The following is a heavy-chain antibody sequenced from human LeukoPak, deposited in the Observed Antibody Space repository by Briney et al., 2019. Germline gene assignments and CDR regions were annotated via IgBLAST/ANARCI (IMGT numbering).Heavy chain of an antibody. CDR1: GFPFDDYA. CDR2: ISGDGGST. Sequence: GGSLRLSCAASGFPFDDYAMHWVRQAPGKGLEWVSLISGDGGSTYYADSVKGRFTISRDNSKNSLYLQMNSLRTEDTALYYCAKDRGRRWLQFFDAFDIWGQGTMVTVSS. V-gene: IGHV3-43*02. D-gene: IGHD5-24*01. CDR3: AKDRGRRWLQFFDAFDI. J-gene: IGHJ3*02.